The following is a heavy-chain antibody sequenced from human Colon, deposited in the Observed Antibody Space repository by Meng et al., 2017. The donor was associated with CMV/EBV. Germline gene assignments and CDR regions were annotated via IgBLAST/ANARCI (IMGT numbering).Heavy chain of an antibody. CDR3: ARDRSDVYRYLDS. Sequence: ASGFIFSNSPLRWVRQAPGEGLEWVAVISFDGGDTYYADSVKGRFTISRDNSKNTLFLQMNSLRAEDTAVYYCARDRSDVYRYLDSWGQGTLVTVSS. V-gene: IGHV3-30*04. CDR2: ISFDGGDT. CDR1: GFIFSNSP. J-gene: IGHJ5*01. D-gene: IGHD5-24*01.